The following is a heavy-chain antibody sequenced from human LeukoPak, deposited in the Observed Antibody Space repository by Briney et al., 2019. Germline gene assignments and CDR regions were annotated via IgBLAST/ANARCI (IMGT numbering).Heavy chain of an antibody. CDR3: ARGGSYHSAFDI. D-gene: IGHD1-26*01. Sequence: ETLSLTCTVSGGSISSYYWSWIRQPPGKGLEWVSIIYSGGSTFYADSVKGRFTISRDNSKNTLYLQMNSLRAEDTAVYYCARGGSYHSAFDIWGQGTMVTVSS. CDR2: IYSGGST. J-gene: IGHJ3*02. V-gene: IGHV3-53*03. CDR1: GGSISSYY.